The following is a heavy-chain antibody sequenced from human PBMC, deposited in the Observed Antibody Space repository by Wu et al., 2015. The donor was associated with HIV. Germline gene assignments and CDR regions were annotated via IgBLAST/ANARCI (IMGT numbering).Heavy chain of an antibody. Sequence: QVHLVQSGAVMKKPGSSVRISCEASGYTFTNYDINWVRQATGQGLEWMGWMNPNSGNTGYAQKFQGRVSMTRNTSINTAYMELSSLRSEDTAVYYCARGPYSSSWCDYWGQGTLVTVSS. D-gene: IGHD6-13*01. CDR2: MNPNSGNT. V-gene: IGHV1-8*01. CDR1: GYTFTNYD. J-gene: IGHJ4*02. CDR3: ARGPYSSSWCDY.